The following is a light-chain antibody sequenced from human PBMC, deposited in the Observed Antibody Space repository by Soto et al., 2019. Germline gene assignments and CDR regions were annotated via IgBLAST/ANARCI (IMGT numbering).Light chain of an antibody. CDR3: MHATQLPIN. Sequence: IGMTQTPLSLPVTRGEPASSCCRSSQSLLHSNGYNYLDWYLQKPGQSPRLLIYKISNRFSGVPDRFTGSGAGTAFPLKISRVEAEDVGTHSCMHATQLPINFRGGTKVDIK. J-gene: IGKJ4*01. CDR2: KIS. V-gene: IGKV2-24*01. CDR1: QSLLHSNGYNY.